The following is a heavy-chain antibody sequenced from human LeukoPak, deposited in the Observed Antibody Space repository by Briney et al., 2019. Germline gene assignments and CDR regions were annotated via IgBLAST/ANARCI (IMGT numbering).Heavy chain of an antibody. D-gene: IGHD1-26*01. Sequence: SETLSLACTVSGGSISSYYWSWIRQPPGKGLEWIGYIYNSGSTSYNPSLKSRVTISVDTSKNQFSLKLSSVTAADTAVYYCARGRVVGALDAFDIWGQGTMVTVSS. V-gene: IGHV4-59*01. CDR2: IYNSGST. CDR1: GGSISSYY. CDR3: ARGRVVGALDAFDI. J-gene: IGHJ3*02.